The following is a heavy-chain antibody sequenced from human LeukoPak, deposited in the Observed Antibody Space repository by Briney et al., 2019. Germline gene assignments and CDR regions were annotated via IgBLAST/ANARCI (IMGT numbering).Heavy chain of an antibody. D-gene: IGHD3-22*01. V-gene: IGHV4-34*01. Sequence: PSETLSLTCAVYGGSFSGYYWSWIRQPPGKGLEWIGEINHSGSTNYNPFLKSRVTISVDTSKNQFSLKLSSVTAADTAVYYCARGPHYDSSGYYVYYFDYWGQGTLVTVSS. CDR1: GGSFSGYY. J-gene: IGHJ4*02. CDR2: INHSGST. CDR3: ARGPHYDSSGYYVYYFDY.